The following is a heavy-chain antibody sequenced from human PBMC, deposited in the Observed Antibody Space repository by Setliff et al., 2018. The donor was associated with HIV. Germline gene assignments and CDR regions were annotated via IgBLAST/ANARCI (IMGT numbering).Heavy chain of an antibody. V-gene: IGHV4-39*07. CDR3: ARHIRYYGFQLDV. D-gene: IGHD3-10*01. J-gene: IGHJ6*04. CDR1: GGSISSNIY. CDR2: FDSSGST. Sequence: PSETLSLTCTVSGGSISSNIYWGWVRQSPKEGLEWIGSFDSSGSTYYNPSLKSRVTISRDTSKSQFSLKLSSVTAADTAVYYCARHIRYYGFQLDVWGKGTTVTVSS.